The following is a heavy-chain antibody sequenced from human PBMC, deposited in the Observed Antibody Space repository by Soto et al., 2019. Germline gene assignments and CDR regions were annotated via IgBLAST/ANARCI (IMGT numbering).Heavy chain of an antibody. CDR1: GGSISSYY. CDR2: IYYSGST. V-gene: IGHV4-59*01. CDR3: AKVGQWLGILDY. Sequence: VQLQESVPGLVKPSETLSLTCTVSGGSISSYYWSWIRQPPGKGLEWIGYIYYSGSTNYNPFLKSRVTRSVDTSKTQFSLKLSSVTAADTAVYYCAKVGQWLGILDYWGQGTLVTVSS. J-gene: IGHJ4*02. D-gene: IGHD6-19*01.